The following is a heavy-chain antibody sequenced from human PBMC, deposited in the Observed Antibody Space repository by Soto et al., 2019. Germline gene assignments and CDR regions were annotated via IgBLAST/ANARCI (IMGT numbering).Heavy chain of an antibody. CDR3: AKPRRKRGIVVVPAGFFDP. J-gene: IGHJ5*02. CDR1: GFTFSSYA. CDR2: ISGSGGST. V-gene: IGHV3-23*01. Sequence: GGSLRLSCAASGFTFSSYAMSWVRQAPGKGLEWVSAISGSGGSTYYADSVKGRFTISRDNSKNTLYLQMNSLRAEDTAVYYCAKPRRKRGIVVVPAGFFDPWGQGTLVTVSS. D-gene: IGHD2-2*01.